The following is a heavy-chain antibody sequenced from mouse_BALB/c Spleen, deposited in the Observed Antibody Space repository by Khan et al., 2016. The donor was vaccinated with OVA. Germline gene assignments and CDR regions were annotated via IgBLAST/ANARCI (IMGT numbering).Heavy chain of an antibody. CDR2: ITSGGGYT. CDR3: ARHNYYGSTYPYAMDY. J-gene: IGHJ4*01. Sequence: EVELVESGGDLVKPGGSLKLSCAASGFTFSSYGMSWVRQTPDKRLEWVATITSGGGYTFYPDSVKGRFTISRDNAKNTLYLQMSSLKSEDTAMFYCARHNYYGSTYPYAMDYWGQGTSVTVSS. D-gene: IGHD1-1*01. V-gene: IGHV5-6*01. CDR1: GFTFSSYG.